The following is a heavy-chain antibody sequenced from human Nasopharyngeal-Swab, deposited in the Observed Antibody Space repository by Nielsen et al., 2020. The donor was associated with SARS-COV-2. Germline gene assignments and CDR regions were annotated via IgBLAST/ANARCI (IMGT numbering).Heavy chain of an antibody. J-gene: IGHJ5*02. D-gene: IGHD2-2*01. V-gene: IGHV1-24*01. CDR1: GYTLTELS. CDR2: FDPEDGET. Sequence: ASVKVSCKVPGYTLTELSMHWVRQAPGKGLEWMGGFDPEDGETIYAQKFQGRVTMTEDTSTDTAYMELSSLRSEDTAVYYCAATRPYCSSTSCYHNWFDPWSQGTLVTVSS. CDR3: AATRPYCSSTSCYHNWFDP.